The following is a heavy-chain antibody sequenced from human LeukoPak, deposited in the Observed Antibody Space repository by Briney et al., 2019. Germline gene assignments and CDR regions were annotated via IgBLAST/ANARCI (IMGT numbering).Heavy chain of an antibody. D-gene: IGHD6-19*01. Sequence: GGSLRLSCAASGFTFSSYWMSWVRQAPGKGLEWVANINQDGSEKYYVDSVKGRFTISRDNAKSSLYLQMNSLRAEDAAVYYCAKDSSGWSWGQGTLVTVSS. J-gene: IGHJ5*02. CDR1: GFTFSSYW. V-gene: IGHV3-7*01. CDR3: AKDSSGWS. CDR2: INQDGSEK.